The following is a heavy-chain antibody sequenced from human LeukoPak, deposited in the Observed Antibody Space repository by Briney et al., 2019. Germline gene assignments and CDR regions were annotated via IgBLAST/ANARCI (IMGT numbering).Heavy chain of an antibody. D-gene: IGHD6-19*01. J-gene: IGHJ4*02. Sequence: PGRSLRLSCAASGFTFSSYGMHWVRQAPGKGLEWVAVIWYDGSNKYYADSVKGRFTISRDNSKNTLYLQMNSLRAEDTAVYYCAKDRSSGSIDYWGQGTLVTVSS. CDR2: IWYDGSNK. V-gene: IGHV3-33*06. CDR1: GFTFSSYG. CDR3: AKDRSSGSIDY.